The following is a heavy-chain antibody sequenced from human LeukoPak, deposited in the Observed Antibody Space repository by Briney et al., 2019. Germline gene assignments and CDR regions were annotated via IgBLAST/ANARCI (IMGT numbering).Heavy chain of an antibody. V-gene: IGHV3-30*04. CDR2: ISYDGSNK. CDR3: ARDIVGGYSSGWPWGIDY. D-gene: IGHD6-19*01. CDR1: GFTFSSYA. J-gene: IGHJ4*02. Sequence: GGSLRLSCAASGFTFSSYAMHWVRQAPGKGLEWVAVISYDGSNKYYADSVKGRFTISRDNSKNTLYLQMNGLRAEDTAVYYCARDIVGGYSSGWPWGIDYWGQGTLVTVSS.